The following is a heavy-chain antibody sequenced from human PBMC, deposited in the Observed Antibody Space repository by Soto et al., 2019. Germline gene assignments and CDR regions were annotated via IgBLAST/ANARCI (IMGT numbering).Heavy chain of an antibody. CDR1: GFTFSSYA. V-gene: IGHV3-23*01. CDR2: ISPSGGNT. J-gene: IGHJ4*02. Sequence: GGSLRLSCAASGFTFSSYAMSWVRQAPGKGLEWVSAISPSGGNTYYADSVKGRFTISRDNSKNTLYLQMYSLRAEDTAVYYCAKGRSNALLDSWGQGSLVTVSS. D-gene: IGHD2-2*01. CDR3: AKGRSNALLDS.